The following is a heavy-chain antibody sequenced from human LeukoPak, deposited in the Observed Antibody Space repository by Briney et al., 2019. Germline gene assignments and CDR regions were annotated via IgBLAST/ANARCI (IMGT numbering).Heavy chain of an antibody. D-gene: IGHD3-3*01. J-gene: IGHJ4*02. CDR2: ISGSGGST. CDR3: ANVPYDFWSGYSYYFDY. CDR1: GFTFSSYS. Sequence: GGSLRLSCAASGFTFSSYSMNWVRQAPGKGLEWVSAISGSGGSTYYADSVKGRFTISRDNSKNTLYLQMNSLRAEDTAVYYCANVPYDFWSGYSYYFDYWGQGALVTVSS. V-gene: IGHV3-23*01.